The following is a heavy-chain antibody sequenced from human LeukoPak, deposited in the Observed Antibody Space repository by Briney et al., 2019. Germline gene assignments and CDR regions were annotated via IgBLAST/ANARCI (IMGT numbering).Heavy chain of an antibody. J-gene: IGHJ3*02. V-gene: IGHV4-59*01. Sequence: SETLSLTCTVSGDSISTYYWSWIRQPPGKGLEWIAYIDYRGSTTYNPSLRSRVTISVDTSRNQFSLKLYSVTAADTAVYYCARSRSGYSYDHAAFEIWGQGTMVTLSS. CDR2: IDYRGST. CDR1: GDSISTYY. D-gene: IGHD5-18*01. CDR3: ARSRSGYSYDHAAFEI.